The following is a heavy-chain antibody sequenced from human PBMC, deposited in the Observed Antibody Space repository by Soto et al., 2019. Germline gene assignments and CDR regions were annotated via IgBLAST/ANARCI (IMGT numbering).Heavy chain of an antibody. CDR3: ARTLSGFTYGSRQFYFDY. J-gene: IGHJ4*02. CDR1: GDPITSYF. CDR2: VFPGGPT. Sequence: QVQLQESGPGLVKPSETLSLICTVSGDPITSYFWTWLRQPAGKGLEWIGHVFPGGPTSHNSSLKSRVSMSIDTSKNQFSLTLTSVTAADTAVYYCARTLSGFTYGSRQFYFDYWGQGTLVTASS. V-gene: IGHV4-4*07. D-gene: IGHD3-10*01.